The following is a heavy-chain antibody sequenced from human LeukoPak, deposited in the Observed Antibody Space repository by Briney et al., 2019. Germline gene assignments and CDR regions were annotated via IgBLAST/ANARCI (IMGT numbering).Heavy chain of an antibody. CDR2: IYHTGST. Sequence: PSETLSLTCGVSGYSISRGYYWAWIRQPPGKGLEWIGTIYHTGSTYYNPSLESRVTISVDTSKNEFSLNLNSVTAADTAVYYCATGYMTRFDYWGRGTLVTVSS. V-gene: IGHV4-38-2*01. J-gene: IGHJ4*02. CDR1: GYSISRGYY. D-gene: IGHD6-13*01. CDR3: ATGYMTRFDY.